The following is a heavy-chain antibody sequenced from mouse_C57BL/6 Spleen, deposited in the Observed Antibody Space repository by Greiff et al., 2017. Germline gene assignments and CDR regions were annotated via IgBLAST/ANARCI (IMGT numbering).Heavy chain of an antibody. J-gene: IGHJ3*01. CDR1: GYTFTDYY. CDR3: ARSEAWFAY. V-gene: IGHV1-76*01. Sequence: QVHVKQSGAELVRPGASVKLSCKASGYTFTDYYINWVKQRPGQGLEWIARIYPGSGNTYYNEKFKGKATLTAEKSSSTAYMQLSSLTSEDSAVYFCARSEAWFAYWGQGTLVTVSA. CDR2: IYPGSGNT.